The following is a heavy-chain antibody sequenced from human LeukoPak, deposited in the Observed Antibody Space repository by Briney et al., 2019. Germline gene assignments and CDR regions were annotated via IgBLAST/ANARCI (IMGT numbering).Heavy chain of an antibody. D-gene: IGHD1-26*01. J-gene: IGHJ6*03. CDR2: ISAYNGNT. CDR1: GYTFTSYG. Sequence: GASVKVSCKASGYTFTSYGISWVRQAPGQGLEWMGWISAYNGNTNYAQKLQGRVTMTTDTSTSTAYMELRSLRSDDTAVYYCVRTRVGAHYYYYYMDVWGKGTTVTVSS. V-gene: IGHV1-18*01. CDR3: VRTRVGAHYYYYYMDV.